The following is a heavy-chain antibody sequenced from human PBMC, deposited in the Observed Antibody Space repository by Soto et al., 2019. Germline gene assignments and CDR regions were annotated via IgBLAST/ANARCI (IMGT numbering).Heavy chain of an antibody. CDR1: GGTFNNYA. CDR2: IIPISGTT. D-gene: IGHD2-8*02. CDR3: ARWGGLSCSGAVCFKKPFDY. Sequence: QVQLVQSGAEVKRPESSMKVSCKPSGGTFNNYAINWVRQAPGQGLEWMGAIIPISGTTKYAQKFQGRVTITADNSTSTVDMDLSSLRSEDTAVYYCARWGGLSCSGAVCFKKPFDYWGQGTLVTVSS. J-gene: IGHJ4*02. V-gene: IGHV1-69*06.